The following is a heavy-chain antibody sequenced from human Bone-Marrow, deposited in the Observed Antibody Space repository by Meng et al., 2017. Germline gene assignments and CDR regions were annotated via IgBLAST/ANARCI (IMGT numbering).Heavy chain of an antibody. CDR1: GDSVSSNSAA. V-gene: IGHV6-1*01. CDR3: TRVGAQLFDY. J-gene: IGHJ4*02. CDR2: KYYRTKWYN. D-gene: IGHD1-26*01. Sequence: VQLRPSGSRRVKPPPTPSLPGAIPGDSVSSNSAAWNWFRQPPSGGLEWLRRKYYRTKWYNDYAVFVKSRITTNPDTYKHQFSLQLNSVTPEATAVYYCTRVGAQLFDYWGQGTLVTVSS.